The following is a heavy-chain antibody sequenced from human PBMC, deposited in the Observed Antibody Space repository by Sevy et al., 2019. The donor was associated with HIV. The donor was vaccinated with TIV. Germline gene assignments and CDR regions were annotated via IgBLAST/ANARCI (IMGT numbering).Heavy chain of an antibody. CDR2: IWCDGSNK. CDR3: ARDFQYYDSSGYYSYYIDY. D-gene: IGHD3-22*01. J-gene: IGHJ4*02. V-gene: IGHV3-33*01. CDR1: GFTFSSYG. Sequence: GGSLRLSCAASGFTFSSYGMHWVRQAPGKGLEWVAVIWCDGSNKCYSDSVKGRFTISRDNSKNTLYLQMNSLRAEDTAVYYRARDFQYYDSSGYYSYYIDYWGQGTLVTVSS.